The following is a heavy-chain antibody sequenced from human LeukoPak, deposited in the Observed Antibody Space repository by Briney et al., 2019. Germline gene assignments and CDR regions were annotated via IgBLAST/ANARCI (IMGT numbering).Heavy chain of an antibody. D-gene: IGHD6-13*01. V-gene: IGHV3-7*01. CDR2: IKQDGSEK. CDR3: AGDGAAAGTTAY. CDR1: GFTVSSSW. Sequence: GGSLRLSCAASGFTVSSSWMRSVRQAPGKGLEWVANIKQDGSEKYYVDSVKGRFTISKDNAKNSLYLQMNSLTAEDTAVYYCAGDGAAAGTTAYWGQGTLVTVSS. J-gene: IGHJ4*02.